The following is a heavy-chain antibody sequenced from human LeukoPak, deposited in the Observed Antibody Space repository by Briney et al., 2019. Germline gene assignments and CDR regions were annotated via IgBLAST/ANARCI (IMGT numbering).Heavy chain of an antibody. V-gene: IGHV1-8*01. CDR1: GYTFTSYD. CDR2: MNTNSGNT. CDR3: ARALGYCSGGSCYRYYLDY. J-gene: IGHJ4*02. Sequence: GASVKVSCKASGYTFTSYDINWVRQATGQGLEWMGWMNTNSGNTGYAQKFQGRVTMTRNTSISTAYMELSSLRSEDTAVYYCARALGYCSGGSCYRYYLDYWGQGTLVTVSS. D-gene: IGHD2-15*01.